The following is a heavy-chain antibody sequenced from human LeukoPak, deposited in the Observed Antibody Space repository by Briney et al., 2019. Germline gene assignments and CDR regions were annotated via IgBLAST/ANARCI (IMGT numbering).Heavy chain of an antibody. Sequence: GGSLRLSCAASGFTFSSYAMTWVRQAPGKGLEWVSAISAGGGSTNYADSVKGRFTISRDNSKNTLYLQLNSLRAEDTAVYYCAKAGGWTNYFDYWGQGTLVTVSS. V-gene: IGHV3-23*01. J-gene: IGHJ4*02. D-gene: IGHD6-19*01. CDR1: GFTFSSYA. CDR3: AKAGGWTNYFDY. CDR2: ISAGGGST.